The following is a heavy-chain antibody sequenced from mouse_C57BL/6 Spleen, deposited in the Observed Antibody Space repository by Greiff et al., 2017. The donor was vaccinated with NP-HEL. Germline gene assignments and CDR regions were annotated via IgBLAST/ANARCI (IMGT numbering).Heavy chain of an antibody. Sequence: DVHLVESGGGLVKPGGSLKLSCAASGFTFSSYAMSWVRQTPEKRLEWVATISDGGSYTYYPDNVKGRFTISRDNAKNNLYLQMSHLKSEDTAMYYCARDRDYYGYYFDYWGQGTTLTVSS. V-gene: IGHV5-4*01. J-gene: IGHJ2*01. CDR1: GFTFSSYA. CDR3: ARDRDYYGYYFDY. CDR2: ISDGGSYT. D-gene: IGHD1-1*01.